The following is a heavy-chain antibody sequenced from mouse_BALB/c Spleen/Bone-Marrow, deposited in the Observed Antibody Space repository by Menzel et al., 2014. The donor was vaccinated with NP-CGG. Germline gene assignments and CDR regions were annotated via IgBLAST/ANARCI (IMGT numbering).Heavy chain of an antibody. CDR2: ILPGGGST. D-gene: IGHD2-2*01. CDR1: GYTFSNYW. J-gene: IGHJ4*01. Sequence: VKLQESGAELMKPGASVKISCKATGYTFSNYWIEWIKQRPGHGLEWIGEILPGGGSTKYNEKFKDKATFTADTSSXPAYMQLSSLTSEDSAVYYCARSGYGYYAMDYWGQGTSVTVSS. CDR3: ARSGYGYYAMDY. V-gene: IGHV1-9*01.